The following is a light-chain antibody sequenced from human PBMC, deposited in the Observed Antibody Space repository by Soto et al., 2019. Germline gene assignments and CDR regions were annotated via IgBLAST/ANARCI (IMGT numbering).Light chain of an antibody. J-gene: IGLJ3*02. CDR1: SSDVGDYNY. V-gene: IGLV2-14*01. Sequence: QSALTQPASVSGSPGQSITISCTGTSSDVGDYNYVSWYQQHPGKAPKLIIYEVIHRLSGVSNRFSGSKSGYTASLTISGLQDEDEADYYCSSSVSNNIVVFGGGTKLTVL. CDR2: EVI. CDR3: SSSVSNNIVV.